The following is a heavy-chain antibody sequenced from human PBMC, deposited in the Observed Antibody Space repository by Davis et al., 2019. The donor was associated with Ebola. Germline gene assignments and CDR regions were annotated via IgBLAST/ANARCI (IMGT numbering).Heavy chain of an antibody. D-gene: IGHD2-8*01. CDR2: INPNSGGT. V-gene: IGHV1-2*04. CDR1: GYTFTSYA. Sequence: ASVKVSCKASGYTFTSYAMHWVRQAPGQGLEWMGWINPNSGGTNYAQKFQGWVTMTRDTSISTTYMELSRLRSDDTAVYYCARDLVGVALDYWGQGTLVTVSS. CDR3: ARDLVGVALDY. J-gene: IGHJ4*02.